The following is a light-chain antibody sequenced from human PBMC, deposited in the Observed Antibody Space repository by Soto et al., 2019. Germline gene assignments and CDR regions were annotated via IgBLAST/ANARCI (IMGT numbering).Light chain of an antibody. V-gene: IGKV3-15*01. CDR3: QQYNNWPLT. CDR1: QSVSSN. CDR2: GAS. Sequence: EILMTQSPATLSVSPGERATLSCRASQSVSSNLAWYQQKPGQAPRLLIYGASTRATGIPARFSGSGSGTEFTLTISSLQSEDFAVYYCQQYNNWPLTFGQGTKVDSK. J-gene: IGKJ1*01.